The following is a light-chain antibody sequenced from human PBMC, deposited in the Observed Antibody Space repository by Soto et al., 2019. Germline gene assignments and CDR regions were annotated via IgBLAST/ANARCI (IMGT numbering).Light chain of an antibody. CDR2: AAS. J-gene: IGKJ4*01. Sequence: DIQMTQSPSSLSASVGDRVTIPCRASQGIGNFLAWYQQKPGKVPKLLIYAASSLQSGVPSRFSGSGSGTDFTLTISSLQPEDVATYYCQTQYSAPALTFGGGTKVEIK. V-gene: IGKV1-27*01. CDR3: QTQYSAPALT. CDR1: QGIGNF.